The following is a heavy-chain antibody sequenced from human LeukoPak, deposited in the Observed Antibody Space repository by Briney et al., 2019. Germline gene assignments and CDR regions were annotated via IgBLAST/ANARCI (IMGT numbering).Heavy chain of an antibody. CDR1: GFTFSSYW. D-gene: IGHD5-18*01. V-gene: IGHV3-7*03. CDR2: IKQDGSEK. J-gene: IGHJ6*02. CDR3: AREEIVDTAMDPQLGMDV. Sequence: GGSLRLSCAASGFTFSSYWMSWVRQAPGKGLEWVANIKQDGSEKYYVDSVKGRFTISRDNAKNSLYLQMNSLRAEDTAVYYCAREEIVDTAMDPQLGMDVWGQGTTVTVSS.